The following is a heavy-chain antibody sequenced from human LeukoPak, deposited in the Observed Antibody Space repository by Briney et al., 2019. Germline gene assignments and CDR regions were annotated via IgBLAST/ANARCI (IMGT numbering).Heavy chain of an antibody. Sequence: GGSLRLSCAASGFTFTNAWMSWVRQAPGKGLEWVGRIKSKTDGETVDYAAPVEGRFIISRDDSKNTLSLQMNSLKTEDTAMYYCTTMNSGGFQHWGQGTLVTVSS. V-gene: IGHV3-15*01. CDR2: IKSKTDGETV. CDR1: GFTFTNAW. J-gene: IGHJ1*01. D-gene: IGHD3-10*01. CDR3: TTMNSGGFQH.